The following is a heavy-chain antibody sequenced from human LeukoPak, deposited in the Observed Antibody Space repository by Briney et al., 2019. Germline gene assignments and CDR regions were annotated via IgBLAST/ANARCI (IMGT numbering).Heavy chain of an antibody. CDR2: IYYGAST. CDR3: ARLGNTRVSIDP. V-gene: IGHV4-38-2*01. CDR1: GYSITNNYY. Sequence: SETLSLTCAVSGYSITNNYYWGWIRQPPGKGLEWIGSIYYGASTYYNPSLKSRVTISLDASKNQFSLGLTSVTAADTAVYYCARLGNTRVSIDPWGQGTLVTVPS. D-gene: IGHD7-27*01. J-gene: IGHJ5*02.